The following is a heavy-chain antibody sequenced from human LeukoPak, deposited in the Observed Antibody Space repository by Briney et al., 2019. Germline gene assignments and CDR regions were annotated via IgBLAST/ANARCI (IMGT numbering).Heavy chain of an antibody. CDR2: INSDGSST. V-gene: IGHV3-74*01. CDR1: GFTFSSYW. Sequence: GGSLRLSCAASGFTFSSYWMHWVRQAPGKGLVWVSRINSDGSSTSYAASVKGRFTISRDNAKNTLYLQMNSLTAEDTAVYYCARVRGYYSAYYFDYWGQGTLVTVSS. CDR3: ARVRGYYSAYYFDY. D-gene: IGHD5-18*01. J-gene: IGHJ4*02.